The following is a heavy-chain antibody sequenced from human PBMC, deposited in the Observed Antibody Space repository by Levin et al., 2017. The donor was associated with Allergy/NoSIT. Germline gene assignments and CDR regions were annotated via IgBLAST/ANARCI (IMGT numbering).Heavy chain of an antibody. CDR1: GGSISSGDYY. D-gene: IGHD5-18*01. CDR3: ARVSGGYSYGYRPLYYYYYMDV. V-gene: IGHV4-30-4*01. CDR2: IYYSGST. J-gene: IGHJ6*03. Sequence: SETLSLTCTVSGGSISSGDYYWSWIRQPPGKGLEWIGYIYYSGSTYYNPSLKSRVTISVDTSKNQFSLKLSSVTAADTAVYYCARVSGGYSYGYRPLYYYYYMDVWGKGTTVTVSS.